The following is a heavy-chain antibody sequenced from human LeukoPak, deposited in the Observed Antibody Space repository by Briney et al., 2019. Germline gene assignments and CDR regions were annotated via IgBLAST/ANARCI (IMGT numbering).Heavy chain of an antibody. CDR3: QING. CDR1: GGTFSSYT. D-gene: IGHD3-16*01. J-gene: IGHJ4*02. Sequence: ASVKVSFKASGGTFSSYTISWVRQAPGQGLEWMGRIIPILGIANYAQKFRDRVTITADKSTNTANMELNDLTSEDTAVYYLQINGWGQGTLVTVSS. V-gene: IGHV1-69*02. CDR2: IIPILGIA.